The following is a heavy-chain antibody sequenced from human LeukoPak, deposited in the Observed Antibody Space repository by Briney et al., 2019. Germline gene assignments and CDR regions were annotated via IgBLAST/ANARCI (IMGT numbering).Heavy chain of an antibody. CDR2: INHSGST. Sequence: PSETLSLTCAVYGGSFSGYYWSWTRQPPGKGLEWIGEINHSGSTNYNPSLKSRVTISVDTSKNQFSLKLSSVTAADTAVYYCARGPLRSGYYRPNWFDPWGQGTLVTVSS. D-gene: IGHD3-3*01. CDR1: GGSFSGYY. V-gene: IGHV4-34*01. J-gene: IGHJ5*02. CDR3: ARGPLRSGYYRPNWFDP.